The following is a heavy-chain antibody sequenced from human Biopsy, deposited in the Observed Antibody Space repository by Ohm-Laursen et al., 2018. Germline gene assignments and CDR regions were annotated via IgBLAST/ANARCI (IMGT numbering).Heavy chain of an antibody. Sequence: GSLRLSCAASGFHFSGYYMSWIRQAPGKGLEWISYIASSGGTTYYVDSVKGRFTISRDNAEKSLYLQMNSLRAEDTAVYYCARDTPETYDYDNDDNSPFPRRYIDYWGQGTLVTVSS. J-gene: IGHJ4*02. CDR3: ARDTPETYDYDNDDNSPFPRRYIDY. V-gene: IGHV3-11*01. CDR2: IASSGGTT. D-gene: IGHD3-22*01. CDR1: GFHFSGYY.